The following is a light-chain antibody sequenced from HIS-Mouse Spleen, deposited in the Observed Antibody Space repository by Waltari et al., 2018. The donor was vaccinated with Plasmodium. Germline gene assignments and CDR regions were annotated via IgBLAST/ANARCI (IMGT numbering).Light chain of an antibody. V-gene: IGLV2-23*03. CDR2: EGS. CDR3: CSYAGSSTFVV. J-gene: IGLJ2*01. CDR1: SRDVGMYTL. Sequence: QSALTQPASVSGSPGQSITISCTGTSRDVGMYTLVSWYQQHPGKAPKRMIYEGSKRPSGVSNRFSGSKSGNTASLTISGLQAEDEADYYCCSYAGSSTFVVFGGGTKLTVL.